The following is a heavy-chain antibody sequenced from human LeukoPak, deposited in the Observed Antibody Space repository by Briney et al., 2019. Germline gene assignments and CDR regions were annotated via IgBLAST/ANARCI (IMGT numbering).Heavy chain of an antibody. CDR1: GFTFSSYS. J-gene: IGHJ5*02. V-gene: IGHV3-21*01. Sequence: KTGGSLRLSCAASGFTFSSYSMNWVLQAPGKGLEWVSSISSSSSYIYYADSVKGRFTISRDNAKNSLYLQMNSLRAEDTAVYYCARVSSTSWDDWFDPWGQGTLVTVSS. CDR2: ISSSSSYI. D-gene: IGHD2-2*01. CDR3: ARVSSTSWDDWFDP.